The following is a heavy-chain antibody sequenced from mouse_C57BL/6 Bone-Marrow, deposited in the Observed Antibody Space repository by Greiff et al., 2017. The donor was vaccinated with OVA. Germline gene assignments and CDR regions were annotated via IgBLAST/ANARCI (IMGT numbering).Heavy chain of an antibody. CDR2: IKSKSSNYAT. D-gene: IGHD2-3*01. V-gene: IGHV10-3*01. CDR3: VRDDGYYVYYAMDY. CDR1: GFTFNTYA. Sequence: EVKVEESGGGFVQPKGSLKLSCAASGFTFNTYAMHWVRQAPGQGLEWVARIKSKSSNYATYYADSVKNRFTISRDDSQSMLYLQMNNLKTYCTTIYYCVRDDGYYVYYAMDYWGQGTSVTVSS. J-gene: IGHJ4*01.